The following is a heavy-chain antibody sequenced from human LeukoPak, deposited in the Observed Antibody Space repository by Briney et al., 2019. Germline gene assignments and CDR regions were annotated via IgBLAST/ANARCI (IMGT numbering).Heavy chain of an antibody. D-gene: IGHD4-11*01. J-gene: IGHJ4*02. V-gene: IGHV4-59*08. Sequence: PSETLSLTCTVSGGSISSYYWSWIRQPPGKGLEWIGYIDYSGSTNYNPSLKSRVTISVDTSKNQFSLKLSSVTAADTAVYYCARGNYVDYFDYWGQGTLVTVSS. CDR1: GGSISSYY. CDR2: IDYSGST. CDR3: ARGNYVDYFDY.